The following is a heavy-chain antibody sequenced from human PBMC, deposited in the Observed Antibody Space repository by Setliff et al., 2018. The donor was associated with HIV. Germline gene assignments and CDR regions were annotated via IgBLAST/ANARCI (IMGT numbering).Heavy chain of an antibody. CDR3: VRDSAASVWVGASVYYFDF. CDR2: INQDGTAT. V-gene: IGHV3-7*01. Sequence: GGSLRLSCAVSGFTFSSYPMTWVRQAPGKGLEWVANINQDGTATFYVDSVQGRFTISRDNAQNSLYLQLNSLSVDDTAVYYCVRDSAASVWVGASVYYFDFWGQGIQVTVSS. J-gene: IGHJ4*02. D-gene: IGHD1-26*01. CDR1: GFTFSSYP.